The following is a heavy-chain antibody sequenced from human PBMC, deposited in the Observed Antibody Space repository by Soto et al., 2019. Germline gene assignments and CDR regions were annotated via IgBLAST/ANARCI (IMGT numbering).Heavy chain of an antibody. CDR1: GYTFTSYW. CDR3: ARHNDFIWGTHIADY. D-gene: IGHD3-16*01. V-gene: IGHV5-51*01. Sequence: EVQLEQSGAEVRQPGESLKISCKASGYTFTSYWIGWVRQMPGKGLEWMGITYPGGSDTIYSPSFQGLITISADKSIRTAYLHWNSLHASDTAMYYCARHNDFIWGTHIADYWGQGTLVTVSS. CDR2: TYPGGSDT. J-gene: IGHJ4*02.